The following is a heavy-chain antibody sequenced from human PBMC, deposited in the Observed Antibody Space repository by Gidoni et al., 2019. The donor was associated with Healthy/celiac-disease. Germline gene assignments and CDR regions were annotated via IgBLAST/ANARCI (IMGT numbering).Heavy chain of an antibody. J-gene: IGHJ4*02. D-gene: IGHD2-2*01. Sequence: QVQLVESGGGVVQPGRSLSLSCAASGFTFSSYAMHWVRQAPGKGLEWVAVISDDGSNKYYEDSVKGRVTISRDNSKNTLYLQMNSLRAEDTAVYYCARSMPPLYWGQGTLVTVSS. CDR2: ISDDGSNK. V-gene: IGHV3-30-3*01. CDR3: ARSMPPLY. CDR1: GFTFSSYA.